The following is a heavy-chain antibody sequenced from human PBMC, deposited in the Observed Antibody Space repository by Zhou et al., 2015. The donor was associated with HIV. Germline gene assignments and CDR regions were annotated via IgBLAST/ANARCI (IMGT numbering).Heavy chain of an antibody. CDR1: GGTFSSYA. D-gene: IGHD1-26*01. CDR2: IIPIFGTA. CDR3: ARDYAHRWEAYRGDAFDI. V-gene: IGHV1-69*01. J-gene: IGHJ3*02. Sequence: QVQLVQSGAEVKKPGSSVKVSCKASGGTFSSYAISWVRQAPGQGLEWMGGIIPIFGTANYAQKFQGRVTITADESTSTAYMELSSLRSEDTAVYYCARDYAHRWEAYRGDAFDIVGPRDKWSTVSS.